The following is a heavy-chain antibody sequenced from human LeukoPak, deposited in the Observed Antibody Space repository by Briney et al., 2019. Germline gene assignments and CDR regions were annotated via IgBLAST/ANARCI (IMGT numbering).Heavy chain of an antibody. CDR1: GFTFSSSI. D-gene: IGHD6-6*01. CDR3: ATYITTRLDY. J-gene: IGHJ4*02. CDR2: IFSSTTYI. V-gene: IGHV3-21*01. Sequence: AGGSLRLSCAASGFTFSSSIMNWVRQAPGKGLEWVASIFSSTTYIYYADSVKGRFTISRDNAQNSLYLQMNSLRAEDTAVYYCATYITTRLDYWGQGTLVTVSS.